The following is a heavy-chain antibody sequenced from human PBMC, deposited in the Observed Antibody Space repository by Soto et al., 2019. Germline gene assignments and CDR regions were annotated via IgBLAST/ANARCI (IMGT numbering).Heavy chain of an antibody. D-gene: IGHD2-2*01. J-gene: IGHJ4*02. CDR1: GYTFTSYG. CDR2: ISAYNGNT. CDR3: ARIGRYAVPAAIGFFDY. Sequence: ASVKVSSKASGYTFTSYGISWVRQAPGQGLEWMGWISAYNGNTNYAQKLQGRVTMTTDTSTSTAYMELRSLRSDDTAVYYCARIGRYAVPAAIGFFDYCGQGTLVTVSS. V-gene: IGHV1-18*01.